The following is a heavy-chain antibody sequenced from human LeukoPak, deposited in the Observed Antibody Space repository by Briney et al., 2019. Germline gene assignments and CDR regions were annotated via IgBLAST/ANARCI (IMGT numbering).Heavy chain of an antibody. Sequence: PGGSLRLSCAASGSTFSSFWMTWVRQAPGKGLEWVANIKQGGSEKYYVDSVKGRFTISRDNAKNSLYLQMNSLRAEDTAVYYCARDRGRFDYWGLGTLVTVSS. V-gene: IGHV3-7*05. D-gene: IGHD5-12*01. CDR1: GSTFSSFW. CDR2: IKQGGSEK. J-gene: IGHJ4*02. CDR3: ARDRGRFDY.